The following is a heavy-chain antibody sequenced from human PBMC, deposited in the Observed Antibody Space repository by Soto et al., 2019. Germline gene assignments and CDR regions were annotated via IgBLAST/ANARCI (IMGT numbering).Heavy chain of an antibody. CDR1: GYTFTSYD. D-gene: IGHD6-13*01. CDR3: ARGLLAAAGTGEGYYYYGMDV. J-gene: IGHJ6*02. Sequence: QVQLVQSGAEVKKPGASVKVSCKASGYTFTSYDINWVRQATGQGLEWMGWMNPNSGNTGYAQKFQGRVTMTRNTSISTAYMELSSLRSEDTAVYYCARGLLAAAGTGEGYYYYGMDVWGQGTTVTVSS. V-gene: IGHV1-8*01. CDR2: MNPNSGNT.